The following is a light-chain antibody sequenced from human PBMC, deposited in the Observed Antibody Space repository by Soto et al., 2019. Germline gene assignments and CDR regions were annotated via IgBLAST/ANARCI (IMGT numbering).Light chain of an antibody. CDR2: DVS. CDR1: QIISSW. V-gene: IGKV1-5*01. J-gene: IGKJ2*01. Sequence: DIQMTQSPSTLSASVGDRVTITCRASQIISSWLAWYQQKPGKAPKLLIYDVSTLESGVPSRFSGSGSRTEFTLHISSLQPDDFATYYCQQYITYPYTFGQGTKLEIK. CDR3: QQYITYPYT.